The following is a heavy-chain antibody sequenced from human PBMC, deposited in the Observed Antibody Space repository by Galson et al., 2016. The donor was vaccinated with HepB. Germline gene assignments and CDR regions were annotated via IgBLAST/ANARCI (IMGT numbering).Heavy chain of an antibody. CDR2: IYESGST. D-gene: IGHD3-16*02. CDR3: ARGTLWGNSREALAY. CDR1: GGSFSGFY. V-gene: IGHV4-34*01. Sequence: SETLSLTCAVYGGSFSGFYWTWIRQPPGKGLEWIGGIYESGSTKYSPSLKGRITISRDRSKKQFSLRLTSVTTADTAVYYCARGTLWGNSREALAYWGQGNLITVSS. J-gene: IGHJ4*02.